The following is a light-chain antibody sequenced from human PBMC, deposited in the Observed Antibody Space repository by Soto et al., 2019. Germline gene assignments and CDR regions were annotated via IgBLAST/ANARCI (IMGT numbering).Light chain of an antibody. V-gene: IGLV2-14*01. J-gene: IGLJ1*01. CDR1: SGDIGGYNY. CDR3: SSYTSSISYI. Sequence: QSALTQPASVSGSPGQSITISCTGTSGDIGGYNYVSWYQQHPGKAPKLMVYDVSDRPSGVSDRFSGSKSGDTASLTISGLQTEDEADYYCSSYTSSISYIFGTGTKVTVL. CDR2: DVS.